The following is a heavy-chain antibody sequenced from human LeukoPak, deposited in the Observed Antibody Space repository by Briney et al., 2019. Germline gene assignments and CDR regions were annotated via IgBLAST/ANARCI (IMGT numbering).Heavy chain of an antibody. CDR2: INPNSGGT. CDR3: ARDGDDILTGYYQYYYYGMGV. CDR1: GYTFTGYY. V-gene: IGHV1-2*02. D-gene: IGHD3-9*01. Sequence: ASVTVSCKASGYTFTGYYMHWVRQAPGQGLEWMGWINPNSGGTNYAQKFQGRVTMTRDTSISTAYMELSRLRSDDTAVYYCARDGDDILTGYYQYYYYGMGVWGQGTTVTVSS. J-gene: IGHJ6*02.